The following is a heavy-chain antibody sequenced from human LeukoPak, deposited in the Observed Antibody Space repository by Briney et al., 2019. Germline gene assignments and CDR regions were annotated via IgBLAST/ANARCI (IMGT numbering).Heavy chain of an antibody. CDR3: ARDCSSTSCYLHY. CDR1: GFTFSSYS. Sequence: GGSLRLSCAASGFTFSSYSMNWVRQAPGRGLEWVSSISSSSSYIYYADSVKGRFTISRDNAKNSLYLQMNSLRAEDTAVYYCARDCSSTSCYLHYWGQGTLVTVSS. J-gene: IGHJ4*02. D-gene: IGHD2-2*01. CDR2: ISSSSSYI. V-gene: IGHV3-21*01.